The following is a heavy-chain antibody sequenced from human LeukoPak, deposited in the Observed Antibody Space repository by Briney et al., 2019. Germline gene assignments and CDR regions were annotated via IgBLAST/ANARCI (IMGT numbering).Heavy chain of an antibody. V-gene: IGHV3-30-3*01. J-gene: IGHJ4*02. D-gene: IGHD1-26*01. CDR1: GFTFSSYA. CDR2: ISYDGSNK. Sequence: PGGSLRLSCAASGFTFSSYAMHWVRQAPGKGLEWVAVISYDGSNKYYADSVKGRFTISRDNSKNTLYLQMNSLRAEDTAVYYCARAYSEALGYWGQGTLVTVSS. CDR3: ARAYSEALGY.